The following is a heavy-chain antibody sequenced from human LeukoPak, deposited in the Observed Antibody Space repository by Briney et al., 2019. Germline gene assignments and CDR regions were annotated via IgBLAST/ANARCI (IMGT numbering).Heavy chain of an antibody. Sequence: PGRSLRLSCAASGFTFDDYAMHWVRQAPGKGLEWVSYISWNSGSIGYADSVKGRFTISRDNAKNSLYLQMNSLRAEDTALYYCAKAGEYCSSTSCSFDPWGQGTLVTVSS. CDR3: AKAGEYCSSTSCSFDP. V-gene: IGHV3-9*01. CDR2: ISWNSGSI. CDR1: GFTFDDYA. D-gene: IGHD2-2*01. J-gene: IGHJ5*02.